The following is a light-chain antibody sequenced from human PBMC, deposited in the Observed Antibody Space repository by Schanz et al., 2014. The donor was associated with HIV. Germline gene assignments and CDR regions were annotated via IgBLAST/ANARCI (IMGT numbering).Light chain of an antibody. Sequence: QSVLTQPPSASGSPGQSVTISCTGTSSDIGAYDFVSWYQHHPGEAPKLLIYEVNKRPSGVPNRFSGSKSGTSASLAISGLRSEDEADYHCAAWDDRLSGRVFGGGTKLTVL. CDR2: EVN. CDR3: AAWDDRLSGRV. V-gene: IGLV2-8*01. CDR1: SSDIGAYDF. J-gene: IGLJ3*02.